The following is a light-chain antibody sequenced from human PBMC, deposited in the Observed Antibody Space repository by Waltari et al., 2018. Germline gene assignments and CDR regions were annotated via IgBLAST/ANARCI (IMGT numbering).Light chain of an antibody. CDR1: STDIGTYNV. Sequence: QSALTQPASVSGSPGQSITISCTGSSTDIGTYNVVSWYQHHPGKAPTPIIYGVTNRPSGVSNRCSGSKSGNTASLAISGLQTEDEADYYCCSYAGSMVFGGGTKLTVL. CDR2: GVT. J-gene: IGLJ2*01. V-gene: IGLV2-23*02. CDR3: CSYAGSMV.